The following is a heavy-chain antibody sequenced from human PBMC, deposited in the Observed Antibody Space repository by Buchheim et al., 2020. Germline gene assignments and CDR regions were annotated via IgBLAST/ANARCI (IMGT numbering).Heavy chain of an antibody. V-gene: IGHV3-7*01. Sequence: EVQLVESGGGLVQPGGSLRLSCAASGFTFSTHWMTWVRQAPGKGLEWLANIKPDGSQKHYVDSVKGRFTISRDNAKNSLSLQMNSLRAEDTAMYYCTRTSNYHMDVWGQGTT. J-gene: IGHJ6*02. CDR1: GFTFSTHW. CDR2: IKPDGSQK. CDR3: TRTSNYHMDV.